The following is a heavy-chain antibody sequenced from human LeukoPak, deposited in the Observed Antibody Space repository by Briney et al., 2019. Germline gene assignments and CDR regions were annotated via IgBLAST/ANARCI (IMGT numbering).Heavy chain of an antibody. Sequence: ASVKLSCKASGYTFTSYGISWVRQAPGQGLEWMGWISGYNGNTKYAHKVQGRVTMTTDTSTGTAYMEPRSLRSDDTAVYYCARAYSYGSDYYYGMDVWGQGTTVTVSS. CDR1: GYTFTSYG. CDR2: ISGYNGNT. V-gene: IGHV1-18*01. CDR3: ARAYSYGSDYYYGMDV. J-gene: IGHJ6*02. D-gene: IGHD5-18*01.